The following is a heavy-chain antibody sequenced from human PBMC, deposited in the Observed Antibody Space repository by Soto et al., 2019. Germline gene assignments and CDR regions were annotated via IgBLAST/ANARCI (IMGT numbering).Heavy chain of an antibody. CDR2: IYYSGST. CDR1: GGSISSYY. V-gene: IGHV4-59*08. D-gene: IGHD3-22*01. CDR3: ARGSYYYDSSGYYSIALDD. Sequence: SETLSLTCTVSGGSISSYYWSWLRQPPGKGLEWIGYIYYSGSTNYNPSLKSRVTISVDTSKNQFSLKLSSVTAADTAVYYCARGSYYYDSSGYYSIALDDWGQGALVTVSS. J-gene: IGHJ4*02.